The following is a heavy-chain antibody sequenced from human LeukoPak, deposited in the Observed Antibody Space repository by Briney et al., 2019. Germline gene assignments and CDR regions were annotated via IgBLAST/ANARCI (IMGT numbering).Heavy chain of an antibody. V-gene: IGHV3-30-3*01. CDR1: GFSFSSYA. CDR3: ARDWEYGGYDY. Sequence: GGSPRLSCAASGFSFSSYAMHWVRQAPGKGLERVAVISYDGNNKYYADSVKGRFTISRDNSKNTLYLQLNSLRTEDTAVYYCARDWEYGGYDYWGQGTLVSVSS. D-gene: IGHD5-12*01. CDR2: ISYDGNNK. J-gene: IGHJ4*02.